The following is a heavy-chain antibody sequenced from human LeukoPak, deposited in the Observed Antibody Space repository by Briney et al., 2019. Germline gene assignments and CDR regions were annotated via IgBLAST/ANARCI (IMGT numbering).Heavy chain of an antibody. D-gene: IGHD1-1*01. CDR2: ISRDGAGT. CDR1: GFSFSSSA. Sequence: GGSLRLSCSASGFSFSSSAMHWVRQAPGKGLEYVSAISRDGAGTYYADSVKGRFTISRDNARNTLYLQMNSLRAEDGAMYYCARGNQRVLDYWGQGTLVTVSS. J-gene: IGHJ4*02. CDR3: ARGNQRVLDY. V-gene: IGHV3-64*04.